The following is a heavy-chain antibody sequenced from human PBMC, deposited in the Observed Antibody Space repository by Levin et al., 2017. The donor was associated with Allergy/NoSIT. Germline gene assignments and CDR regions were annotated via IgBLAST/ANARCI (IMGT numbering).Heavy chain of an antibody. Sequence: PGGSLRLSCAASGFTFSDYYMSWIRQAPGKGLQCVSYISSSGIHIDSADSVKGLFTISSDNASNSMYLQMNSLRAEDTAVYYCARDRVSSTYYDRHYYSYHGIDVWGQGTTVTVYS. V-gene: IGHV3-11*01. CDR2: ISSSGIHI. J-gene: IGHJ6*02. CDR3: ARDRVSSTYYDRHYYSYHGIDV. CDR1: GFTFSDYY. D-gene: IGHD1-26*01.